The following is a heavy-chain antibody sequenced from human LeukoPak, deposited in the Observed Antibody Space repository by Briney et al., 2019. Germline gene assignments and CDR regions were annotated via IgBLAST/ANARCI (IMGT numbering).Heavy chain of an antibody. CDR3: ARGQGYGDYEDY. CDR2: INHSGST. D-gene: IGHD4-17*01. CDR1: GGSFSGYY. V-gene: IGHV4-34*01. Sequence: SETLSLTCAVYGGSFSGYYWSWIRQPPGKGLEWIGEINHSGSTNYNPSLKRRVTISVDTSKNQFSLKVSSVTAADTAVYYCARGQGYGDYEDYWGQGTLVTVSS. J-gene: IGHJ4*02.